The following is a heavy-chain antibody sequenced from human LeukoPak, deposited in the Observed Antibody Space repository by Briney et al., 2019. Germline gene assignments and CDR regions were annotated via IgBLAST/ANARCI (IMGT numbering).Heavy chain of an antibody. CDR1: GFIFDDYG. CDR3: ARGVGYCSSTSCFHDAFGI. CDR2: INWNGGST. D-gene: IGHD2-2*01. V-gene: IGHV3-20*01. Sequence: GGSLRLSCAASGFIFDDYGMSWVRQAPGKGLEWVSGINWNGGSTGYADSVKGRFTISRDNAKNSLYLQMNSLRAEDTALYHCARGVGYCSSTSCFHDAFGIWGQGTMVTVSS. J-gene: IGHJ3*02.